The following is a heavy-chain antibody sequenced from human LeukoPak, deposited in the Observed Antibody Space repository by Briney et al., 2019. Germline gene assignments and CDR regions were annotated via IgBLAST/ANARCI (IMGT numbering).Heavy chain of an antibody. J-gene: IGHJ4*02. CDR2: ISADGIGK. D-gene: IGHD3-22*01. CDR3: AREIGSSGYAGYFDY. Sequence: GGSLRLSCAPSRNDHMHWVRQAPGQGLEWVAGISADGIGKYYADSVKGRFTISRDNSKNTFYLQMNSLRAEDTAIYYCAREIGSSGYAGYFDYRGQGTLVTVSS. CDR1: RNDH. V-gene: IGHV3-30*04.